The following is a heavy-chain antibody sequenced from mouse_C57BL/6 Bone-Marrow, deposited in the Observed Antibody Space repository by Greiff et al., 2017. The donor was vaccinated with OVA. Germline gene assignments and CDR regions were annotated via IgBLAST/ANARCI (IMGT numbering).Heavy chain of an antibody. V-gene: IGHV1-76*01. CDR3: AAGDGYYIDY. CDR2: IYPGSGNT. J-gene: IGHJ2*01. D-gene: IGHD2-3*01. CDR1: GYTFTDYY. Sequence: QVQLKQSGAELVRPGASVKLSCKASGYTFTDYYINWVKQRPGQGLEWIARIYPGSGNTYYNEKFKGKATLTAEKSSSTAYMQLSSLTSEDSAVYFCAAGDGYYIDYWGQGTTLTVSS.